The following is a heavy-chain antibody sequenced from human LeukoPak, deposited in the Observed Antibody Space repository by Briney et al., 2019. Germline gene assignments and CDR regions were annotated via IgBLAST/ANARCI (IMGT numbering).Heavy chain of an antibody. CDR1: GFSFDDYG. CDR3: AKGVAARTGRYYFDY. Sequence: GGSLRLSCVASGFSFDDYGMFWVRQTPGKGLEWVSGISWNGGNIGYADSVKGRFTISRDNAQNSLYLQMNSLRAEDTAVYYCAKGVAARTGRYYFDYWGQGTLVTVSS. D-gene: IGHD6-6*01. J-gene: IGHJ4*02. CDR2: ISWNGGNI. V-gene: IGHV3-20*04.